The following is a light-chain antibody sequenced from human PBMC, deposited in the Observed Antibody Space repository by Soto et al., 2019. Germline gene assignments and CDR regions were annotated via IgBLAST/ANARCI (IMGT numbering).Light chain of an antibody. V-gene: IGKV1-5*03. CDR3: PVSFFPLGP. J-gene: IGKJ1*01. Sequence: IKMSQSPSTLSAYVGDRVTITCRASQSISSWLAWYQQKPGKAPKLLIYKASSLESGVPSRFSGSGSGTEFTLTIIILQREDFVTYYCPVSFFPLGPFGRGTNVDI. CDR1: QSISSW. CDR2: KAS.